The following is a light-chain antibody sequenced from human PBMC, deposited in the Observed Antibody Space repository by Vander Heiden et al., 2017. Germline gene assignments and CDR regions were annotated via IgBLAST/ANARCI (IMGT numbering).Light chain of an antibody. J-gene: IGKJ1*01. CDR1: QSVSSNY. V-gene: IGKV3-20*01. CDR2: GAS. CDR3: QQYGSSPWT. Sequence: EIVLTQSPGSLSLSPAEGATLSGRASQSVSSNYLAWDQQGPGQAPRLVIYGASTRGTGIPDRFSGSGSGADFTRSISRVEPEDTAVYSCQQYGSSPWTFGQGTKVEIK.